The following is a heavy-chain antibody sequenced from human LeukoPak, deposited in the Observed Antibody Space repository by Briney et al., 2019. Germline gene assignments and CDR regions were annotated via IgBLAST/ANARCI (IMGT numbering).Heavy chain of an antibody. CDR2: ISSSSSYI. CDR3: ARDGSGYSGYGYFDY. Sequence: GGSLRLSCAASGFTFSSYSMNWVRQAPGKGLEWVSSISSSSSYIYYADSVKGRFIISRDNAKNSLYLQMNSLRAEDTAVYYCARDGSGYSGYGYFDYWGQGTLVTVSS. D-gene: IGHD5-12*01. J-gene: IGHJ4*02. CDR1: GFTFSSYS. V-gene: IGHV3-21*01.